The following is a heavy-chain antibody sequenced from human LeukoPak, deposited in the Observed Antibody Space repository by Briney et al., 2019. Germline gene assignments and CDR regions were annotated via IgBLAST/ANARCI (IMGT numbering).Heavy chain of an antibody. CDR3: ARKWNGAFDI. D-gene: IGHD1-1*01. CDR1: GFTFSTYA. J-gene: IGHJ3*02. CDR2: ISDFGVFT. V-gene: IGHV3-23*01. Sequence: GGSLRLSCAASGFTFSTYAMSWVRQAPGKGLEWVSDISDFGVFTNYLGSVKGRFTISRDNSENRLYMHMNSLRADDTAVYYCARKWNGAFDIWSQGTMVTVTS.